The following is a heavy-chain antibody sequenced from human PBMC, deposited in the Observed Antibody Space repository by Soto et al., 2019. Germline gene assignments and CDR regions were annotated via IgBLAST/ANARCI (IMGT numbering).Heavy chain of an antibody. CDR3: ARRLAAAARRYFDY. V-gene: IGHV4-39*01. CDR1: GGSISSSSYY. D-gene: IGHD6-13*01. CDR2: IYYSGST. Sequence: QLQLQESGPGLVKPSETLSLTCTVSGGSISSSSYYWGWIRQPPGKGLEWIGSIYYSGSTYYNPSLKSRVTISVDTSKNQFSLKLSSVTAADTAVYYCARRLAAAARRYFDYWGQGTLVTVSS. J-gene: IGHJ4*02.